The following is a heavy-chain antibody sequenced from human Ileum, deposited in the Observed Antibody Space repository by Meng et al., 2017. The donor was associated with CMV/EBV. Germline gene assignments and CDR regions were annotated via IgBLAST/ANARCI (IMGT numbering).Heavy chain of an antibody. CDR3: VRDSSIVELPDALDAFDM. V-gene: IGHV3-7*01. J-gene: IGHJ3*02. CDR1: GFTFGNYW. D-gene: IGHD2-2*01. CDR2: VHQGGSDK. Sequence: GESLKISCKVSGFTFGNYWMSWVRRAPGKGLEWVATVHQGGSDKYYPDSVKGRFSISRDNAKNLVYLEMNRLGVEDTATYYCVRDSSIVELPDALDAFDMWGHGTMVTVSS.